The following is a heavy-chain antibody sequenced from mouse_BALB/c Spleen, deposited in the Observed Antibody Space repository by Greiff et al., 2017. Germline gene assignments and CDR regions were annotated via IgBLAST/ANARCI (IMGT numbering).Heavy chain of an antibody. J-gene: IGHJ4*01. CDR1: GFTFSDYY. Sequence: EVQVVESGGGLVKPGGSLKLSCAASGFTFSDYYMYWVRQTPEKRLEWVATISDGGSYTYYPDSVKGRFTISRDNAKNNLYLQMSSLKSEDTAMYYCARGGGSAMDYWGQGTSVTVSS. D-gene: IGHD1-1*01. V-gene: IGHV5-4*02. CDR3: ARGGGSAMDY. CDR2: ISDGGSYT.